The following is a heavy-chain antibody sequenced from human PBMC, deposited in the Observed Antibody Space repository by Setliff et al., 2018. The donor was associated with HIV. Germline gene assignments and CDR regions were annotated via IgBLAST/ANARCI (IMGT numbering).Heavy chain of an antibody. D-gene: IGHD2-2*01. CDR2: IYYSGST. Sequence: PSETLSLTCTVSGVSISYYHWSWIRQPPGKGLEWIGSIYYSGSTYYNPSLKSRVTISVDTSKNQFSLKLSSVTAADTAVYYCASMGCSSTSCYEGNYYYYYMDVWGKGTTVTVSS. CDR1: GVSISYYH. CDR3: ASMGCSSTSCYEGNYYYYYMDV. V-gene: IGHV4-59*05. J-gene: IGHJ6*03.